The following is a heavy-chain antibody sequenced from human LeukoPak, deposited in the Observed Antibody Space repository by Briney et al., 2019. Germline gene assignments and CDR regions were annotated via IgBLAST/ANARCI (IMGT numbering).Heavy chain of an antibody. Sequence: SETLSLTCTVSGGSISRGGYYWSWIRQHPGKGLEWIGYIYYSGSTYYNPSLKSRVIISVDTSKNQFSLKLSSVTAADTAVYYCARDLGNRADYWGQGTLVTVSS. CDR3: ARDLGNRADY. CDR2: IYYSGST. CDR1: GGSISRGGYY. J-gene: IGHJ4*02. V-gene: IGHV4-31*03. D-gene: IGHD2/OR15-2a*01.